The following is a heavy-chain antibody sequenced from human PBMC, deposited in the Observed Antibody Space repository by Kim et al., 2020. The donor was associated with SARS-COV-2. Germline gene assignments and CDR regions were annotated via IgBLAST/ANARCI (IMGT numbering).Heavy chain of an antibody. J-gene: IGHJ3*02. CDR3: ARGRNSGYDQGIKDAFDI. CDR1: GYTFTSYG. CDR2: ISAYNGNT. D-gene: IGHD5-12*01. V-gene: IGHV1-18*04. Sequence: ASVKVSCKASGYTFTSYGISWVRQAPGQGLEWMGWISAYNGNTNYAQKLQGRVTMTTDTSTSTAYMELRSLRSDDTAVYYCARGRNSGYDQGIKDAFDIWGQGTMVTVSS.